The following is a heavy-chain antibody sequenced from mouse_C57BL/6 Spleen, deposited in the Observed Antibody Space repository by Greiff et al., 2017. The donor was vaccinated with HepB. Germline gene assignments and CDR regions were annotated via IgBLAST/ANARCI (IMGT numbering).Heavy chain of an antibody. J-gene: IGHJ4*01. CDR2: IYPGDGDT. CDR3: ARRPHYYGSSHYAMDY. V-gene: IGHV1-82*01. Sequence: QVQLQQSGPELVKPGASVKISCKASGYAFSSSWMNWVKQRPGKGLEWIGRIYPGDGDTNYNGKFKGKATLTAAKSSSTAYMQLSSLTSEDSAVYFCARRPHYYGSSHYAMDYWGQGTSVTVSS. CDR1: GYAFSSSW. D-gene: IGHD1-1*01.